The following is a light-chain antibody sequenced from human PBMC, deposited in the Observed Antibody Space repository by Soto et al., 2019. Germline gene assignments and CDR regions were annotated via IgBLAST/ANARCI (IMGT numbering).Light chain of an antibody. J-gene: IGKJ5*01. V-gene: IGKV3-15*01. CDR3: QQRSSWPPT. Sequence: EIVMTQSPATLSVSPGERATLSCRASQSVSSNLAWYQQKPGQAPRLLIYGASTRATGIPARFSGSGSGTEFTLTISSLQSEDFAVYYCQQRSSWPPTFGQGTRLENK. CDR2: GAS. CDR1: QSVSSN.